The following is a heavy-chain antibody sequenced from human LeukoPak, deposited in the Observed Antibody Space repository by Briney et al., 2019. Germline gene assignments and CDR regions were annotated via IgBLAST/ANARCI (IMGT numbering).Heavy chain of an antibody. V-gene: IGHV4-4*07. D-gene: IGHD2-8*02. Sequence: PSETLSLTCTVAGDSITSYCWRWGRQPGGKGREWIWRISTSGRPNSNPSLSSLVTLSVDTSPNQFSLKLTSVTAADTAVYYCARDTGSGGSLIAYWGQGTLVTVSS. J-gene: IGHJ4*02. CDR3: ARDTGSGGSLIAY. CDR2: ISTSGRP. CDR1: GDSITSYC.